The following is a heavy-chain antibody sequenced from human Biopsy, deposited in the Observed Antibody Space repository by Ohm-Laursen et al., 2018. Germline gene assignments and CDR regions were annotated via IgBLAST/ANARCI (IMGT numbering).Heavy chain of an antibody. D-gene: IGHD5-12*01. Sequence: PSETLSLTCAVNGEPSSGYFWNWIRQPPGKGLEWIGEINQSGSTKYNPSLKRRATLSADSSNSQFSLRLTSVTAADTAIYYCARGSGYFKLDVWGQGTTVTVSS. CDR1: GEPSSGYF. CDR3: ARGSGYFKLDV. J-gene: IGHJ6*02. V-gene: IGHV4-34*01. CDR2: INQSGST.